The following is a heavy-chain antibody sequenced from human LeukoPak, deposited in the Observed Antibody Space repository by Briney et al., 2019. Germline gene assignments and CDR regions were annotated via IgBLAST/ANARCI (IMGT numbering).Heavy chain of an antibody. CDR2: IHPKSGAT. CDR3: ARDMGRYSGYDYDY. CDR1: GYTFSDYY. V-gene: IGHV1-2*02. D-gene: IGHD5-12*01. Sequence: GASLRLSCKASGYTFSDYYLHWVRQAPGQGLEWVGWIHPKSGATHYAQKFQGRLTMTRDTSISTAYMELTRLRSDDTAVYYCARDMGRYSGYDYDYWGQGTLVTASS. J-gene: IGHJ4*02.